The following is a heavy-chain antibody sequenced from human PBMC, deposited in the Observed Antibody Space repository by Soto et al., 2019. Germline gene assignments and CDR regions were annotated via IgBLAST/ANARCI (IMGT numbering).Heavy chain of an antibody. V-gene: IGHV1-2*02. CDR1: GYTFTGYY. Sequence: QVQLVQSGAEVKKPGASVKVSCKASGYTFTGYYMHWVRQSPGHGLEWMGWINANSGGTNYAQKFQGRVTMTRDTSISTAYMELSRLRSDDTAVYYCARDSSSWGYTWFDPWGQGTLVTVSS. CDR2: INANSGGT. D-gene: IGHD6-13*01. J-gene: IGHJ5*02. CDR3: ARDSSSWGYTWFDP.